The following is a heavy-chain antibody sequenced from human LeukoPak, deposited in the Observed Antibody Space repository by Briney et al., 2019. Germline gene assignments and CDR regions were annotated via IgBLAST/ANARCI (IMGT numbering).Heavy chain of an antibody. CDR2: ISVYSGET. V-gene: IGHV1-18*04. J-gene: IGHJ4*02. CDR1: GYIFTIYT. Sequence: ASVKVSCKASGYIFTIYTISWVRQAPGQGLEWMGWISVYSGETDYAQKLQGRVTMTTDTSTSTAYMEVRSLGSDDTAGYYCAREGDYDSSGWHWGKGTMVTVSS. CDR3: AREGDYDSSGWH. D-gene: IGHD3-22*01.